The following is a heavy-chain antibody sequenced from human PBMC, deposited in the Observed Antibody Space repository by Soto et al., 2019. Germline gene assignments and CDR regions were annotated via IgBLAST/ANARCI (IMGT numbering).Heavy chain of an antibody. J-gene: IGHJ4*02. V-gene: IGHV3-74*01. CDR2: INPDGSIT. Sequence: EVQLVESGGGLVQPGGSLRLSCAASGFTFSTSWMHWVRQTPGKGLVWVSHINPDGSITNYADSAKGRFTISRDNARNTLFLEMNNVRAEDTSVYCCARDIGYGGSWGQGTLVTGSS. D-gene: IGHD2-15*01. CDR1: GFTFSTSW. CDR3: ARDIGYGGS.